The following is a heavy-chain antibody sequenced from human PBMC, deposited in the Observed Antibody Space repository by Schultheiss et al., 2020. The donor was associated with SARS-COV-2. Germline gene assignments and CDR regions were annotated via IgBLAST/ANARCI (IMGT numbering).Heavy chain of an antibody. J-gene: IGHJ6*03. CDR2: ITHSGST. CDR1: GGSISSSSYY. Sequence: SETLSLTCTVSGGSISSSSYYWSWIRQPPGKGLEWIGEITHSGSTNYNPSLKSRVTISVDTSKNQFSLSLNSVTAADTAVYYCARGRRTDIVIVNYYYYYMDVWGKGTTVTVSS. V-gene: IGHV4-39*07. CDR3: ARGRRTDIVIVNYYYYYMDV. D-gene: IGHD2/OR15-2a*01.